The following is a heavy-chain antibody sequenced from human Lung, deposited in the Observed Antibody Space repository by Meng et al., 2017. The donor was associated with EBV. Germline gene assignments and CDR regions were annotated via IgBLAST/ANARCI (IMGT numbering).Heavy chain of an antibody. J-gene: IGHJ4*02. CDR1: GFIFTSYA. D-gene: IGHD2-2*01. CDR3: ARFYCSSTSCPHVLFDY. V-gene: IGHV1-18*01. CDR2: ISAYNGNT. Sequence: VQLVQSGAEVKKPGASVKVSGEASGFIFTSYAISWVRQAPGQGLQYMGWISAYNGNTNYAQELQGRATMTTDTSTSTAYMELRSLRLDDTAVYYCARFYCSSTSCPHVLFDYWGQGTLVTVSS.